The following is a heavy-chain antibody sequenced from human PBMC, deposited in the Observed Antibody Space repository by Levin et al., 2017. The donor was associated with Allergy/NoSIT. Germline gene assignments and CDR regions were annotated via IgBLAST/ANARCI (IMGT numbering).Heavy chain of an antibody. CDR2: ISAYNGNT. CDR1: GYTFTSYG. CDR3: ARTHYYDSSGYILDY. D-gene: IGHD3-22*01. Sequence: ASVKVSCKASGYTFTSYGISWVRQAPGQGLEWMGWISAYNGNTNYAQKLQGRVTMTTDTSTSTAYMELRSLRSDDTAVYYCARTHYYDSSGYILDYWGQGTLVTVSS. V-gene: IGHV1-18*01. J-gene: IGHJ4*02.